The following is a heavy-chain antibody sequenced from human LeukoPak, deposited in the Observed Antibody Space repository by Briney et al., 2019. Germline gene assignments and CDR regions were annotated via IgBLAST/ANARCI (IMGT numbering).Heavy chain of an antibody. Sequence: GGSLRLSCAASGFTFSSYAMSWVRQAPGKGLEWVSAISGSGGSTYYADSVKGRFAISRDNSKNTLYLQMDSLRAEDTAVYYCAKEGNSSGFFDYWGQGTLVTVSS. D-gene: IGHD6-19*01. CDR2: ISGSGGST. J-gene: IGHJ4*02. CDR3: AKEGNSSGFFDY. V-gene: IGHV3-23*01. CDR1: GFTFSSYA.